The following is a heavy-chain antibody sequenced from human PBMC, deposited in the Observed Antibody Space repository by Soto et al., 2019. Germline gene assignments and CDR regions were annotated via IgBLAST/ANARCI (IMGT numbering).Heavy chain of an antibody. CDR2: LSAYNGNT. V-gene: IGHV1-18*01. Sequence: QVQLVQSGAEVKKPGASVKVSCKASGYTFTSYGISWVRQAPGQGLEWMGWLSAYNGNTKYAQKSQGRVTMTTDTATSTAYMEVRSLRSDDTAVYYCARDAAAGLNDYWGQGTLVTVSS. CDR1: GYTFTSYG. CDR3: ARDAAAGLNDY. J-gene: IGHJ4*02. D-gene: IGHD6-13*01.